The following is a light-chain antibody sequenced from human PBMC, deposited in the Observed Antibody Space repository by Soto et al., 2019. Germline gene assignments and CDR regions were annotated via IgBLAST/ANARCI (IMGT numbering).Light chain of an antibody. Sequence: QSALTQPASVSGSPGQSITISCTGTSSDVGRYNLVSWYQQRPGKAPKLMIFEDNKRPSGVSNRFSGSKSGNTASLTISGLQAEDEADYYCCSYAGSSTSVFGGGTKLTVL. V-gene: IGLV2-23*01. J-gene: IGLJ2*01. CDR2: EDN. CDR1: SSDVGRYNL. CDR3: CSYAGSSTSV.